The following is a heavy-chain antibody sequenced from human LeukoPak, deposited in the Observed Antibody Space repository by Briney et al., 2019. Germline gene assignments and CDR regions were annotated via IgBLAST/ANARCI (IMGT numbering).Heavy chain of an antibody. V-gene: IGHV3-66*01. CDR3: ARTVVELGKSDYFDN. CDR2: IYAGGST. Sequence: GGTLRLSCAASGFTFSSYGMSWVRQAPGKGLEWVSVIYAGGSTYYPDSVRGRFTISRDNSKNTLYLQMNNLRAEDTAVYYCARTVVELGKSDYFDNWGQGTLVTVSS. D-gene: IGHD3-22*01. J-gene: IGHJ4*02. CDR1: GFTFSSYG.